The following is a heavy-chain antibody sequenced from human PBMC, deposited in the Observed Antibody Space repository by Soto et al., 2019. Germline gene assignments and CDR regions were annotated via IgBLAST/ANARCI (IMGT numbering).Heavy chain of an antibody. V-gene: IGHV3-74*01. Sequence: PGGSLRLSCATSGFTFSSYWMHWVRQAPGKGLVWVSRINSDGSSTSYADSVKGRFTISRDNAKNTLYLQMNSLRAEDTAVYYCARDLNDILTGQAFNWFDPWGQGTLVTVSS. CDR3: ARDLNDILTGQAFNWFDP. D-gene: IGHD3-9*01. CDR1: GFTFSSYW. J-gene: IGHJ5*02. CDR2: INSDGSST.